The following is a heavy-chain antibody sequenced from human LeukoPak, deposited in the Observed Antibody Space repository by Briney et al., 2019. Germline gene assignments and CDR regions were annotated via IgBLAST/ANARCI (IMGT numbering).Heavy chain of an antibody. J-gene: IGHJ4*02. D-gene: IGHD1-26*01. CDR3: ARGNWELLDFDY. V-gene: IGHV1-2*02. CDR1: VYTFTGYY. CDR2: INPNSGGT. Sequence: ASEKVSCKASVYTFTGYYMHWVRQAPRQGLEWMGWINPNSGGTNYAQKFQGRVTMTRETSISTAYMELSRLRSDDTAVYYCARGNWELLDFDYWGQGTLVTVSS.